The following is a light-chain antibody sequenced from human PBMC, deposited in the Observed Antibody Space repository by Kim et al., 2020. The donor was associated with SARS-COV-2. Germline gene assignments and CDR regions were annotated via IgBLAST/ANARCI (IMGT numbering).Light chain of an antibody. CDR1: QSVSSSY. J-gene: IGKJ1*01. V-gene: IGKV3-20*01. CDR2: GAS. Sequence: GERATLSCRSSQSVSSSYLACYQQKPGQAPRLLIYGASSRATGIPDRFSGSGSATDFTLTISRLEPEDFAVYYCQQYGSSPPMRAFGQGTKVDIK. CDR3: QQYGSSPPMRA.